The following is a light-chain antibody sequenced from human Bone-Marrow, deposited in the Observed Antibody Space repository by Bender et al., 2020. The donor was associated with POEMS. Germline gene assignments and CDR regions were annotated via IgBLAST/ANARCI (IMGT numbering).Light chain of an antibody. CDR1: SSNIGAHA. J-gene: IGLJ3*02. CDR2: SSH. V-gene: IGLV1-44*01. Sequence: QSVLTQPPSASGTPGQRVTISCSGGSSNIGAHAVNWYQHLPGTAPKLLIYSSHRRPSEVPDRVSGSRSGTSASLAISGLQSEDEAYYYCAVWDDRLNGWVFGGGTKLTVL. CDR3: AVWDDRLNGWV.